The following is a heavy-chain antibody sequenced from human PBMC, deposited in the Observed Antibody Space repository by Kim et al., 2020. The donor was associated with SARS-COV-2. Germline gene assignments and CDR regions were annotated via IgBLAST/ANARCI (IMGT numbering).Heavy chain of an antibody. V-gene: IGHV3-21*01. J-gene: IGHJ6*02. Sequence: GGSLRLSCAASGFTFSSYSMNWVRQAPGKGLEWVSSISSSSSYIYYADSVKGRFTISRDNAKNSLYLQMNSLRAEDTAVYYCARDFPYNYYDSSGYYQIYAMDVWGQGTTVTVSS. CDR3: ARDFPYNYYDSSGYYQIYAMDV. D-gene: IGHD3-22*01. CDR1: GFTFSSYS. CDR2: ISSSSSYI.